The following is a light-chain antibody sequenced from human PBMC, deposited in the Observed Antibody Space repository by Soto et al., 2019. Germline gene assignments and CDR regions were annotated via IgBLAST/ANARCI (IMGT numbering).Light chain of an antibody. V-gene: IGKV1-9*01. CDR1: QGISSY. CDR3: LQVNSYPPWT. J-gene: IGKJ1*01. Sequence: QLTQSPSSLSASVGDRDTITCRASQGISSYLAWYQQKPGKAPKLLIYAASTLQSGVPSRFSGSGSGTDFTLTISSLQPEDFATYYCLQVNSYPPWTFGQGTKVDIK. CDR2: AAS.